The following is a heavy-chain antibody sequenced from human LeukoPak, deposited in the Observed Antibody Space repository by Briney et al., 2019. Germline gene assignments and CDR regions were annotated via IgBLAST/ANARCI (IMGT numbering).Heavy chain of an antibody. CDR3: AKTYQDIVVVPDSFFDH. D-gene: IGHD2-2*01. J-gene: IGHJ4*02. CDR1: GFTLNNYG. V-gene: IGHV3-23*01. CDR2: ISGSGGST. Sequence: GGSLRLSCAASGFTLNNYGMSWVRQAPGKGLEWVAAISGSGGSTYNADSVKGRSTILRDNSKNTLYLQMNSLRAADTAVYYCAKTYQDIVVVPDSFFDHWGQGTLVTVSS.